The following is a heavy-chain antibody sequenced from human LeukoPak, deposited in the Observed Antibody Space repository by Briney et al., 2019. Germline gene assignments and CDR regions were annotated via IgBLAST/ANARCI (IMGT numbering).Heavy chain of an antibody. CDR1: GFTFRTSG. Sequence: GGSLRLSCAASGFTFRTSGMHWVRQAPGKGLEWVAFLQFDGSSEYYADSVKGRFTVSRDNSRNTLFLQANSLRADDTAVYYCARELNRIQPGAFDIWGQGTMVTVSS. CDR2: LQFDGSSE. V-gene: IGHV3-30*02. J-gene: IGHJ3*02. D-gene: IGHD5-18*01. CDR3: ARELNRIQPGAFDI.